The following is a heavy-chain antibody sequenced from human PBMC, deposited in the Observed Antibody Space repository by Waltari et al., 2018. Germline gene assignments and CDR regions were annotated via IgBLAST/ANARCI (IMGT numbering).Heavy chain of an antibody. CDR1: GYSFRRSD. Sequence: QVQLEQSGAEMVKPGASVRVSCTASGYSFRRSDISWVRQAPGQGLEWMGWMNTNSGNTGYAEKFQGRVTITRNTSINTAYMDLSGLRSEDTAVFYCATALGDSSSASRPFDFWGQGTMITVSS. J-gene: IGHJ3*01. V-gene: IGHV1-8*03. D-gene: IGHD6-19*01. CDR2: MNTNSGNT. CDR3: ATALGDSSSASRPFDF.